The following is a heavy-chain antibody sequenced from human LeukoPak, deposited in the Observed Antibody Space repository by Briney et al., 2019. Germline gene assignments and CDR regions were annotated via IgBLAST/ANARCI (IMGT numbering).Heavy chain of an antibody. J-gene: IGHJ4*02. CDR1: GFTFSSYG. CDR3: AKPDSSSWYGNVDY. CDR2: ISYDGSNK. D-gene: IGHD6-13*01. V-gene: IGHV3-30*18. Sequence: GGSLRLSCAASGFTFSSYGMHWVRQAPGKGLEWVAVISYDGSNKYYADSVEGRFTISRDNSKNTLYLQMNSLRAEDTAVYYCAKPDSSSWYGNVDYWGQGTLVTVSS.